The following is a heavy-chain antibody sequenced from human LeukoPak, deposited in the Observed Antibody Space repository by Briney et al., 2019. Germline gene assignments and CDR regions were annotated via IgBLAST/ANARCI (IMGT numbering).Heavy chain of an antibody. CDR1: GFTFSSYS. CDR2: ISSSGGST. CDR3: VRRAPGYSSGWLDY. J-gene: IGHJ4*02. V-gene: IGHV3-64*01. Sequence: PGGSLRLSCAASGFTFSSYSMNWVRQAPGKGLEYVSAISSSGGSTFYANSVKGRFTISRDNFKNTLYLQMGSLRPEDMALYYCVRRAPGYSSGWLDYWGQGTLVTVSS. D-gene: IGHD6-19*01.